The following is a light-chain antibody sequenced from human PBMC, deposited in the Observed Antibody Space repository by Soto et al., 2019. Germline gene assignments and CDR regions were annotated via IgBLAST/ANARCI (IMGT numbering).Light chain of an antibody. CDR1: QSVRSER. Sequence: VVLSQSRDTVSLSTGVKATLSCSASQSVRSERLAWYQQKPGQAPRLVIFDASTRATGIPPRFSGSGSGTEFTLTINSLQSEDFAVYYCQQYNNWPPLTFGGGTKVDI. CDR2: DAS. V-gene: IGKV3-15*01. J-gene: IGKJ4*01. CDR3: QQYNNWPPLT.